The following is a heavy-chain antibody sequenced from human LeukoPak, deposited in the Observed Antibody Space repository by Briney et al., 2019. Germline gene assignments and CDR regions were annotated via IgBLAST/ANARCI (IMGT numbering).Heavy chain of an antibody. Sequence: SVKVSCKASGGTFSSYAISWVRQAPGQGLEWMGRIIPIFGTANYAQKFQGRVTITTDESTSTAYMELSSLRPEDTAVYYCAREGVRTTDFDYWGQGTLVTVSS. V-gene: IGHV1-69*05. CDR1: GGTFSSYA. CDR2: IIPIFGTA. CDR3: AREGVRTTDFDY. D-gene: IGHD3-10*01. J-gene: IGHJ4*02.